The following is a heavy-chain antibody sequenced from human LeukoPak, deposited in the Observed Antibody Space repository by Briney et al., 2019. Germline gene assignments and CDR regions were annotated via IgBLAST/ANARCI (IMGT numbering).Heavy chain of an antibody. V-gene: IGHV1-18*01. CDR3: ARDYYDSSGYYLLGY. J-gene: IGHJ4*02. CDR2: ISAYNGNT. D-gene: IGHD3-22*01. CDR1: GYTFTSYG. Sequence: ASVKVSCKASGYTFTSYGISWVRQAPGQGLEWMGWISAYNGNTNYAQKLQGRVTMTTDTSTSTAYMELRSLRSDDTAVYYCARDYYDSSGYYLLGYWGQGTLVTVSS.